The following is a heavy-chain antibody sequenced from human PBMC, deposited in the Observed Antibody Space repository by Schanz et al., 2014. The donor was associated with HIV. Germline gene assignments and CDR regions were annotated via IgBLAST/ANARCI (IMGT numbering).Heavy chain of an antibody. Sequence: VQLVETGGGVVQPGRSLRLSCAASGFTFSSHGMHWVRQAPGKGLEWVSAISGGGGSTYYADSVKGRFTISRDNSKNTLYLQMNSLRAEDTAVYYCARGLPADYWGQGTLVTVSS. CDR3: ARGLPADY. D-gene: IGHD5-18*01. CDR1: GFTFSSHG. J-gene: IGHJ4*02. V-gene: IGHV3-23*04. CDR2: ISGGGGST.